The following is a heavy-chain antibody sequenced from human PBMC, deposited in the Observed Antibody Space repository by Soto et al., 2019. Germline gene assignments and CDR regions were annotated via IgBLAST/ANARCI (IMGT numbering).Heavy chain of an antibody. V-gene: IGHV4-39*01. D-gene: IGHD4-17*01. CDR2: IYYSGST. J-gene: IGHJ5*02. CDR1: GGSISSSSYY. Sequence: SETLSLTCTVSGGSISSSSYYWGWIRQPPGKGLEWIGSIYYSGSTYYNPSLKSRVTISVDTSKNQFSLKLSSVTAADTAVYYCARHWTDYGDYGRWGHWFDPWGQGTLVTVSS. CDR3: ARHWTDYGDYGRWGHWFDP.